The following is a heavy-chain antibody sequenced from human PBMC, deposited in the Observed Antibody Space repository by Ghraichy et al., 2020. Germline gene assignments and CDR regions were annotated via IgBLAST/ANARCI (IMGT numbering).Heavy chain of an antibody. V-gene: IGHV1-8*01. D-gene: IGHD2-2*01. J-gene: IGHJ5*02. CDR1: GYTFTSYD. Sequence: ASVKVSCKASGYTFTSYDINWVRQATGQGLEWMGWMNPNSGNTGYAQKFQGRVTMTRNTSISTAYMELSSLRSEDTAVYYCARGRIRGGCSSTSCFPSSGGPAYNWFDPWGKGTLVTVSS. CDR3: ARGRIRGGCSSTSCFPSSGGPAYNWFDP. CDR2: MNPNSGNT.